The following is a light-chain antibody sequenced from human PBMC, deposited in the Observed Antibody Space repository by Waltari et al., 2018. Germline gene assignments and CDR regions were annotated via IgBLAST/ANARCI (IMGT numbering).Light chain of an antibody. CDR1: QGVNSN. CDR3: LQLKNYPLT. J-gene: IGKJ4*01. CDR2: AAS. V-gene: IGKV1-6*01. Sequence: AIQMTQSPSSLSASVADTVTITCRASQGVNSNLNWFQQRPGKAPKLLIYAASSLESGVPSRFSGSGSGTDFTLTISRLQPEDFAIYYCLQLKNYPLTFGGGTKVEIK.